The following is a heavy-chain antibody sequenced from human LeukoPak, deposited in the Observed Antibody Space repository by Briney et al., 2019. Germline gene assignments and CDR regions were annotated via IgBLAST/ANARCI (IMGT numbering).Heavy chain of an antibody. CDR1: GYSISSGFY. V-gene: IGHV4-38-2*02. J-gene: IGHJ3*02. D-gene: IGHD3-22*01. CDR2: IFHSGRT. CDR3: ARANYYDTSGYSRGAFDI. Sequence: SETLSLTCSVSGYSISSGFYWGWIRQPPGKGLEWIGSIFHSGRTYYNPSLKSRVTISLDTSKNQFSLKLSSVTAADTADYYCARANYYDTSGYSRGAFDIWGQGTMVTGSS.